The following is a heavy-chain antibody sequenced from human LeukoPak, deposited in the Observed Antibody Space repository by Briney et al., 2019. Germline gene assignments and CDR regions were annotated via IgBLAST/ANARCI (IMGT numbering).Heavy chain of an antibody. CDR2: TYYRSKWYI. CDR1: GDSVSSNSAA. V-gene: IGHV6-1*01. J-gene: IGHJ4*02. CDR3: ARTDSSNWYGVPVY. Sequence: PSQTLSLTCAISGDSVSSNSAAWNWIRQSPSRGLEWLGRTYYRSKWYIEYAVSVQSRMTINPATSKNQFSLHLNSVTAADTAVYYCARTDSSNWYGVPVYWGQGTLVTVSS. D-gene: IGHD6-13*01.